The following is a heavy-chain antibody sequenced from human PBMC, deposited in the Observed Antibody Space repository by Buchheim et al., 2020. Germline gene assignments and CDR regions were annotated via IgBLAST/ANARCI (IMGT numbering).Heavy chain of an antibody. V-gene: IGHV4-30-4*01. D-gene: IGHD3-10*01. CDR1: GASISSGDYY. J-gene: IGHJ4*02. CDR2: INYSGTA. Sequence: QVQLQESGPGLVKPSQTLSLTCTVSGASISSGDYYWSWIRQPPGKGLEWIGYINYSGTAYYNPSLKSRITMSVDTSKKQFFLKLSSVTAADTAVYYCASEKHYYGSGEEYWGQGTL. CDR3: ASEKHYYGSGEEY.